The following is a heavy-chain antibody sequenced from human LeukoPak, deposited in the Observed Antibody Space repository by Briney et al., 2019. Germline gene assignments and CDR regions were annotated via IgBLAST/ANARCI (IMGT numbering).Heavy chain of an antibody. J-gene: IGHJ4*02. CDR3: ARIYYDILTGYSFFDY. CDR1: GYTFTDYC. V-gene: IGHV1-2*02. CDR2: INPNSGGT. D-gene: IGHD3-9*01. Sequence: ASLKVSCKASGYTFTDYCMHWVRQAPGQGLEWMGGINPNSGGTNYAQKFQGRVTMTRDTSISTAYMELSRLRSDDTAVYYCARIYYDILTGYSFFDYWGQGTLVTVSS.